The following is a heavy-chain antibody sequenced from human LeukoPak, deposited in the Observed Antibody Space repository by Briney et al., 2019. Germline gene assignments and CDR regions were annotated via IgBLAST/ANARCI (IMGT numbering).Heavy chain of an antibody. D-gene: IGHD3-10*01. Sequence: PGGSLRLSCAASGFTFSSYGMHWVRQAPGKGLEWVAFIRYDGSNKYYADSVKGRFTISRDNSKNTLYLQMNSLRAEDTPVYYCAKTGRDYYYYYYMDVWGKGTTVTVSS. V-gene: IGHV3-30*02. CDR1: GFTFSSYG. CDR3: AKTGRDYYYYYYMDV. CDR2: IRYDGSNK. J-gene: IGHJ6*03.